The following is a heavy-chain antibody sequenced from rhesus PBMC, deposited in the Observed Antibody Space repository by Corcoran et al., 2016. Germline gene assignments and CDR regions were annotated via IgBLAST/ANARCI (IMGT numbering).Heavy chain of an antibody. D-gene: IGHD4-4*01. Sequence: QVTLKESGPALVKPTQTLTLTCTFSGFSLSTSGMGVGWIRQPPGKALEWLSVIYWDDDKYYRTSVKSRVTISKDTSKNQVALTVTNMDPVDTATYYCARLYGSSGYFDYWGQGVLVTVSS. J-gene: IGHJ4*01. CDR3: ARLYGSSGYFDY. V-gene: IGHV2S1*01. CDR1: GFSLSTSGMG. CDR2: IYWDDDK.